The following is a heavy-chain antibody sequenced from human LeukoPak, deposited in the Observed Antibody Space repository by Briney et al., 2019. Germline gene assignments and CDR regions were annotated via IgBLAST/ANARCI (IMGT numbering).Heavy chain of an antibody. Sequence: GRSLRLSCAASGFTFDDYAMHWVRQAPGKGLEWVSGISWNSGSIGYADSVKGRFTISRDNAKNSLYLQMNSLRAEDTAVYYCAPLYDHADYWGQGTLVTASS. J-gene: IGHJ4*02. CDR3: APLYDHADY. V-gene: IGHV3-9*01. CDR1: GFTFDDYA. CDR2: ISWNSGSI. D-gene: IGHD5/OR15-5a*01.